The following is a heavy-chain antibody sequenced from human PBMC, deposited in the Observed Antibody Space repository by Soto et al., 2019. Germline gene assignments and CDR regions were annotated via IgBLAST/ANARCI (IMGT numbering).Heavy chain of an antibody. CDR1: GFTLSDHY. CDR2: TGDKAYSYTT. D-gene: IGHD1-1*01. CDR3: ARTGTVDP. J-gene: IGHJ5*02. V-gene: IGHV3-72*01. Sequence: VQLVESEGGLVQPGGSLRLSCAASGFTLSDHYMDWVRQAPGKGLEWVGRTGDKAYSYTTLYAASVKGRFTISRDDSKNSMYLQMNSLKIEDTAVYYCARTGTVDPWGQGTLVTVSS.